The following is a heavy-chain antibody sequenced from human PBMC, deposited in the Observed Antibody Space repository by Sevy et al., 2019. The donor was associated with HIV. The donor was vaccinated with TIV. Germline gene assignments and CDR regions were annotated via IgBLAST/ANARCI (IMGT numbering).Heavy chain of an antibody. V-gene: IGHV1-2*02. CDR3: ARLRYSDPSGQDYGGGADYFDY. CDR1: GYTFSVHY. Sequence: ASVKVSCSTSGYTFSVHYIYWVRQAAGQGLEWMGWINPNTGDTNFSPKFQGRFTMTRDSSINTAYMELSRLTSADTAVYFCARLRYSDPSGQDYGGGADYFDYWGQGTLVTVSS. J-gene: IGHJ4*02. D-gene: IGHD3-22*01. CDR2: INPNTGDT.